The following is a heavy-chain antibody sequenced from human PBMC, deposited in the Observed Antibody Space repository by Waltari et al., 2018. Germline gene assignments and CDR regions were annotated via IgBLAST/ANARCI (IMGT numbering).Heavy chain of an antibody. J-gene: IGHJ6*03. CDR1: GGTFSSYA. Sequence: VQLVQSGAEVKKPGSSVKVSCKASGGTFSSYAISWVRQAPGQGLEWMGRVDPEDGETIYAEKFQGRVTITADTSTDTAYMELSSLRSEDTAVYYCARMWIHYYYMDVWGKGTTVTVSS. CDR2: VDPEDGET. CDR3: ARMWIHYYYMDV. D-gene: IGHD5-12*01. V-gene: IGHV1-69-2*01.